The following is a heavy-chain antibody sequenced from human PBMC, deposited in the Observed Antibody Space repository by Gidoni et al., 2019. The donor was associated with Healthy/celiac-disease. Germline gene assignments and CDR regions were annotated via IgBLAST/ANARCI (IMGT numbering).Heavy chain of an antibody. Sequence: GGSISSSSYYWGWIRQPPGKGLEWIGSIYYSGSTYYNPSLKSRVTISVDTSKNQFSLKLSSVTAADTAVYYCARGGDYGSGTHYYYYGMDVWGQGTTVTVSS. D-gene: IGHD3-10*01. CDR2: IYYSGST. CDR1: GGSISSSSYY. CDR3: ARGGDYGSGTHYYYYGMDV. J-gene: IGHJ6*02. V-gene: IGHV4-39*01.